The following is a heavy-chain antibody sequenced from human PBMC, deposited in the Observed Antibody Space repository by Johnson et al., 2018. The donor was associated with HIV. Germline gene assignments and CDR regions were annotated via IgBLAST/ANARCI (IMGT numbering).Heavy chain of an antibody. D-gene: IGHD6-19*01. Sequence: QVQLVESGGGVVQPGGSLRLSCAASGFTFSNYGMHWVRQAPGKGLEWVAFIRYDGSNKYYADSVKGRFTISRDNVKNSLYLQMNSLRVEDTALYYCAREGPGYSSGWYAFDLWGQGTRVTVSS. J-gene: IGHJ3*01. CDR1: GFTFSNYG. CDR3: AREGPGYSSGWYAFDL. V-gene: IGHV3-30*02. CDR2: IRYDGSNK.